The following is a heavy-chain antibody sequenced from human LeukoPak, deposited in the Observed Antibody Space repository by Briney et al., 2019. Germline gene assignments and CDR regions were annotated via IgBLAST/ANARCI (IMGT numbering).Heavy chain of an antibody. Sequence: SETLSLTCTVSGDSISSGDYYWSWIRQPAGKGLEWIGRISSSGSTNYNPSLKSRVTISVDTSKNQFSLKLSSVTAADTAVYYCARQNYGSGSYYYDYWGQGTLVTVSS. CDR1: GDSISSGDYY. V-gene: IGHV4-61*02. CDR2: ISSSGST. J-gene: IGHJ4*02. CDR3: ARQNYGSGSYYYDY. D-gene: IGHD3-10*01.